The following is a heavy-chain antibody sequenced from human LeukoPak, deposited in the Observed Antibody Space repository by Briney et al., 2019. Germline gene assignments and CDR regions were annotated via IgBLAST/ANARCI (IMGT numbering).Heavy chain of an antibody. Sequence: ASVQVSCKTSGYTFSGHYIHWARQAPGQGLEWMGWINPNSGGTNYAQKFQGRVTMTRDTSINTAYMELSRLRSDDTAMYYCARGYCSRTSCFHFDYWGQGTLVTVSS. CDR3: ARGYCSRTSCFHFDY. CDR2: INPNSGGT. V-gene: IGHV1-2*02. CDR1: GYTFSGHY. J-gene: IGHJ4*02. D-gene: IGHD2-2*01.